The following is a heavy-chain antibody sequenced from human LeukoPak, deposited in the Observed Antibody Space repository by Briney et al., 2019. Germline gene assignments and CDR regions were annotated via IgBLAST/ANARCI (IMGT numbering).Heavy chain of an antibody. Sequence: SVKVSCKASGGTFSSYTISWVRQAPGQGLERMGRIIPILGIANYAQKFQGRVTITADKSTSTAYMELSSLRSEDTAVYYCARAVTAARGFDYWGQGTLVTVSS. CDR2: IIPILGIA. J-gene: IGHJ4*02. CDR3: ARAVTAARGFDY. CDR1: GGTFSSYT. V-gene: IGHV1-69*02. D-gene: IGHD3-10*01.